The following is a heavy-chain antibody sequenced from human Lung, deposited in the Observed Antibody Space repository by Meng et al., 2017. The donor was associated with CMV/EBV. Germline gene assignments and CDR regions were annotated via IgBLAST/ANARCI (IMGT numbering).Heavy chain of an antibody. J-gene: IGHJ6*02. CDR2: ISWNSGSI. CDR3: AKDIGFGGNSLYGMDV. V-gene: IGHV3-9*01. CDR1: GFTFDDYA. D-gene: IGHD4-23*01. Sequence: SXRLXCAASGFTFDDYAMHWVRQAPGKGLEWVSGISWNSGSIGYADSVKGRFTISRDSAKNSLYLQMNSLRAEDTALYYCAKDIGFGGNSLYGMDVWGQGTTVTVSS.